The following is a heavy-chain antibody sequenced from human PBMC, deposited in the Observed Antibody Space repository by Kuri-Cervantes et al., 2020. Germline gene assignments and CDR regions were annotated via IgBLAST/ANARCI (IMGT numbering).Heavy chain of an antibody. CDR3: AKEGVSGVVVYYFDF. CDR2: IYHSGST. D-gene: IGHD3-3*01. Sequence: SETLSLTCAVSGGSISSSNWWSWVRQPPGKGLEWIGEIYHSGSTNYNPSLESRITISVDTSKNQFSLKLTSVTAADTAVYYWAKEGVSGVVVYYFDFWGKGTTVTVSS. J-gene: IGHJ4*02. V-gene: IGHV4-4*02. CDR1: GGSISSSNW.